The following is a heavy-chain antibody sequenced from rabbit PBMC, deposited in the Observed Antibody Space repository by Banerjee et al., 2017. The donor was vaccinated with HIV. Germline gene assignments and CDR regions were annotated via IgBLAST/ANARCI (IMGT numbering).Heavy chain of an antibody. J-gene: IGHJ4*01. Sequence: QEQLVESGGGLVQPGGSLTLTCKASGFSFSSGYGMCWVRQAPGKGLEWIACIYTGSSGSTYYASWAKGRFTISKSSSTTVTLQMTSLTAADTATYFCARGAGIHYADLWGPGTLVTVS. CDR2: IYTGSSGST. D-gene: IGHD4-2*01. CDR1: GFSFSSGYG. V-gene: IGHV1S45*01. CDR3: ARGAGIHYADL.